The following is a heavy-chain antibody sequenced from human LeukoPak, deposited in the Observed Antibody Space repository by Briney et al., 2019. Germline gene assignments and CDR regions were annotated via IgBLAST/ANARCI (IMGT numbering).Heavy chain of an antibody. J-gene: IGHJ4*02. CDR1: GYSISSGYY. CDR2: IYQSGST. CDR3: ARLAWGRLDY. V-gene: IGHV4-38-2*02. Sequence: SSENLSLTCSVSGYSISSGYYWGWIRQPPGKGLEWIGSIYQSGSTYYNPSLKSRVTISVDTSKNQFSLKLSSVTAADTAAYYCARLAWGRLDYWGQGTLVTVSS. D-gene: IGHD7-27*01.